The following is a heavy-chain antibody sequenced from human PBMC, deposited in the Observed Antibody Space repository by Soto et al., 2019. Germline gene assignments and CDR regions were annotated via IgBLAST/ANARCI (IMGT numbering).Heavy chain of an antibody. CDR1: GFTFSRDP. CDR3: AKEVDVGSTMIDY. CDR2: ISPSGAAT. Sequence: EVQLLQSGGGSVQPGGSLRLSCAASGFTFSRDPMSWVRQTPEKGLEWVSGISPSGAATYFADSVKGRFSISRDNSRSTLVLQMNNLRAEDTAVYYCAKEVDVGSTMIDYWGQGTLVTVSS. D-gene: IGHD3-22*01. J-gene: IGHJ4*02. V-gene: IGHV3-23*01.